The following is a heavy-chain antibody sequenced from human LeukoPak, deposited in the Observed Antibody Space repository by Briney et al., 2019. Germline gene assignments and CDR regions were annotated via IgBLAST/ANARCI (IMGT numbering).Heavy chain of an antibody. CDR1: GFTFSDYY. CDR2: ISSSGSTI. D-gene: IGHD3-10*01. J-gene: IGHJ4*02. CDR3: ARGAAMVRGVTHFDY. V-gene: IGHV3-11*01. Sequence: PGGSLRLSCAASGFTFSDYYMSWIRQAPGKGLEWVSYISSSGSTIYYADSVKGRFTISRDNAKNSLYLQMNGLRAEDTAVYYCARGAAMVRGVTHFDYWGQGTLVTVSS.